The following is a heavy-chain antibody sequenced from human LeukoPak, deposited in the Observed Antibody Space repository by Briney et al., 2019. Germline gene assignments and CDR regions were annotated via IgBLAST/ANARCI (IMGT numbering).Heavy chain of an antibody. J-gene: IGHJ4*02. Sequence: SETLSLTCAVYGGSFSGYHWSWIRQPPGKGLEWIGEINHSGSTNYNPSLKSRVTISVDTSKNQFSLKLSSVTAADTAVYYCARGGYFDWLFDYWGQGTLVTVSS. D-gene: IGHD3-9*01. CDR2: INHSGST. V-gene: IGHV4-34*01. CDR3: ARGGYFDWLFDY. CDR1: GGSFSGYH.